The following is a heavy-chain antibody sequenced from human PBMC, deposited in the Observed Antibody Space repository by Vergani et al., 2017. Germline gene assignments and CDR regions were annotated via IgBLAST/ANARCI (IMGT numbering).Heavy chain of an antibody. D-gene: IGHD1-26*01. V-gene: IGHV3-23*01. CDR1: GFTFSSYA. CDR3: AKEGIQWELLLGGHFDY. CDR2: ISGSGGST. J-gene: IGHJ4*02. Sequence: EVQLLESGGGLVQPGGSLRLSCAASGFTFSSYAMSWVRQAPGKGLEWVSAISGSGGSTYYADSVKGRFTISRDNSKNTLYLQMNSLRAEDTAVYYCAKEGIQWELLLGGHFDYWGQGTLVTVSS.